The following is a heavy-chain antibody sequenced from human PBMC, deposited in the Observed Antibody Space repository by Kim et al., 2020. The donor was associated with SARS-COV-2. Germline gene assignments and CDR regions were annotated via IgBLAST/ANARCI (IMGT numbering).Heavy chain of an antibody. D-gene: IGHD2-21*01. CDR3: ARGGAGAYRKFDY. CDR2: VYSSGRT. V-gene: IGHV4-59*11. Sequence: SETLSLTCTVSGGSLNGHYWTWIRQSPGKGLEWIGYVYSSGRTNYNASLKSRLTMSVDTSRSQFSLKLNSVTTADTAVYYCARGGAGAYRKFDYWGQG. CDR1: GGSLNGHY. J-gene: IGHJ4*02.